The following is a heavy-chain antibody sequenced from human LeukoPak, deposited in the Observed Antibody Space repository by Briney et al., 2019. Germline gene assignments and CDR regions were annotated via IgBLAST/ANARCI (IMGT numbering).Heavy chain of an antibody. D-gene: IGHD6-19*01. J-gene: IGHJ4*02. CDR3: ARGSFSSGWYPSFDY. Sequence: ASVKVSCKASGYTFTSYGISWVRQAPGQGREWMGWISAYNGNTNYAQKLQGRVTMTTDTSTSTAYMELRSLRSDDTAVYYCARGSFSSGWYPSFDYWGQGTLVTVSS. CDR1: GYTFTSYG. CDR2: ISAYNGNT. V-gene: IGHV1-18*01.